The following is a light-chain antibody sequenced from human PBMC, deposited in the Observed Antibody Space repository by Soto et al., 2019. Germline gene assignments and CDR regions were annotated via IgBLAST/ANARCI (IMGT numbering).Light chain of an antibody. Sequence: QSVLTQPPSASGTPGQRVTISCSGSGSNIGSDTVNWYQQLPGTAPKLLIYSINQRPSGVPDRFSGSKSGTSASLAISGLQSDDEADYYCSSHAHSYNWVFGGGTKLTVL. V-gene: IGLV1-44*01. CDR1: GSNIGSDT. CDR2: SIN. CDR3: SSHAHSYNWV. J-gene: IGLJ3*02.